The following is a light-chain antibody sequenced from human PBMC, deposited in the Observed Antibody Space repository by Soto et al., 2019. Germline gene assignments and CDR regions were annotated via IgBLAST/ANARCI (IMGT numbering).Light chain of an antibody. CDR3: QQTNSFPLT. J-gene: IGKJ3*01. CDR2: DVS. Sequence: EIVLTQSPATLSLSPGERATLSCRASQSVSSYLAWYQQKPGQPPRLLIYDVSNRATVIPARFSGSGSGTDFTLTISSLEPEDSATYYCQQTNSFPLTFGPGTKVDIK. V-gene: IGKV3-11*01. CDR1: QSVSSY.